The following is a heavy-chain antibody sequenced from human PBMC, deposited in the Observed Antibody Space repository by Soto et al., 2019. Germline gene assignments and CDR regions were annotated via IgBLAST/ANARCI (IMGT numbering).Heavy chain of an antibody. D-gene: IGHD3-3*01. J-gene: IGHJ6*02. CDR2: IIPIFGTA. CDR3: ARMSIFGVVDYYYYYGMDV. Sequence: GASVKVSCKASGGTFSSYAISWVRQAPGQGLEWMGGIIPIFGTANYAQKFQRRVTITADKSTSTAYMELSSLRSEDTAVYYCARMSIFGVVDYYYYYGMDVWGQGTTVTVSS. CDR1: GGTFSSYA. V-gene: IGHV1-69*06.